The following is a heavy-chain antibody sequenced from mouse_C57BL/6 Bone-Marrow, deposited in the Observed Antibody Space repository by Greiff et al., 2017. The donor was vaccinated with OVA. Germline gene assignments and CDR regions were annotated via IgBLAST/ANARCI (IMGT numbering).Heavy chain of an antibody. CDR3: ARDSSGYDAMDY. J-gene: IGHJ4*01. CDR1: GYTFTSYW. D-gene: IGHD3-2*02. V-gene: IGHV1-69*01. Sequence: QVQLQQPGAELVMPGASVKLSCKASGYTFTSYWMPWVKQRPGQGLEWIGEIDPSDSYTNYNQKFKGKSTLTVDKSSSTAYMQLSSLTSEDSAVYYCARDSSGYDAMDYWGQGTSVTVSS. CDR2: IDPSDSYT.